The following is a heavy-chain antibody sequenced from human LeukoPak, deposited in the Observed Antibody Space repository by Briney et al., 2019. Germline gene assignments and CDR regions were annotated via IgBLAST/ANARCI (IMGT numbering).Heavy chain of an antibody. CDR2: IRSKANSYAT. J-gene: IGHJ6*02. CDR1: GFTFSGSA. V-gene: IGHV3-73*01. CDR3: TRRYYYYGMDV. Sequence: QTGGSLRLSCAASGFTFSGSAMHWVRQASGKGLEWVGRIRSKANSYATAYAASVKGRFTISRDDSKNTAYLQMNSLKTEDTAVYYCTRRYYYYGMDVWGQGTTVTVSS.